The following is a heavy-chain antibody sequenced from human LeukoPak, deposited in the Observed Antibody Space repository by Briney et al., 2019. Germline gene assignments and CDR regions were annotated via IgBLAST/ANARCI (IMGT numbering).Heavy chain of an antibody. J-gene: IGHJ4*02. Sequence: PGGYLRLSCAASGFTFSSTWMSWVRQAPGKGLEWVANIKQDGSAKYYVDSVKGRFTISRDNAKNSLYLQMNSLRAEDTALYYCARVSDISVAAYFDYWGQGTLVTVSS. CDR3: ARVSDISVAAYFDY. CDR1: GFTFSSTW. D-gene: IGHD6-19*01. V-gene: IGHV3-7*03. CDR2: IKQDGSAK.